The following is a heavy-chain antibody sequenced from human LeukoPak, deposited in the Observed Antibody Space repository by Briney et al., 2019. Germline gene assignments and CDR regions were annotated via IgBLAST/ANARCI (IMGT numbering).Heavy chain of an antibody. J-gene: IGHJ3*02. D-gene: IGHD2-21*02. CDR1: GGTFSSYA. CDR3: ARCLRGGDFVAQDAFDI. CDR2: IIPIFGTA. Sequence: SVKVSCKASGGTFSSYAISWVRQAPGQGLEWMGGIIPIFGTANYAQKFQGRVTMTRDTSTSTLYMEMSSLRSDDTAVYYCARCLRGGDFVAQDAFDIWGQGTMVTVSS. V-gene: IGHV1-69*05.